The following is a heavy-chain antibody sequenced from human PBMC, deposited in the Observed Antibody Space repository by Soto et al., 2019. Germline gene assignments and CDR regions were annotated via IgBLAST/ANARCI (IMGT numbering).Heavy chain of an antibody. Sequence: QVQLVQSGVEVQKPGASEKVSCKASGYTFSSYVINWLRQAPGQGLEWMGWISPYNGNTNYGQNLQGRVTMTTDTSTSIVDMELRSLRSDDTAVYYCAREGGVWGSFRYFDYWGQGTLVTVSP. V-gene: IGHV1-18*04. J-gene: IGHJ4*02. CDR1: GYTFSSYV. D-gene: IGHD3-16*02. CDR2: ISPYNGNT. CDR3: AREGGVWGSFRYFDY.